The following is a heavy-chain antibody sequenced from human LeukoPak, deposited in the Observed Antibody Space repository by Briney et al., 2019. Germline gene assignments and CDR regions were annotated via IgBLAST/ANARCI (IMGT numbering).Heavy chain of an antibody. CDR3: AREPGLARSTFFDY. Sequence: ASVKVSCKASGYTFTSYYIHWVRQAPGQGLEWMGWISAFNGNTNYAQKFRGRVTMTTEASTSTAYMELRSLRSDDTAFYYCAREPGLARSTFFDYWGQGTPVTVST. CDR2: ISAFNGNT. V-gene: IGHV1-18*04. CDR1: GYTFTSYY. D-gene: IGHD3-16*01. J-gene: IGHJ4*02.